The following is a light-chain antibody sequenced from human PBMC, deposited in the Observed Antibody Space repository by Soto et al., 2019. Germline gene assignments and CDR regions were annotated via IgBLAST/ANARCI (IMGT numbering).Light chain of an antibody. V-gene: IGLV2-23*01. CDR3: CSYVGSDTYVI. J-gene: IGLJ2*01. Sequence: QSALTQPASVSGSPGQSITISCTGTISDIGGYILVSWYQQEPGKAPKLMIYEGSKRPSGVSNRFSGSKSGNTASLTISGLQAEDEAHYYCCSYVGSDTYVIFGGGTKLTVL. CDR1: ISDIGGYIL. CDR2: EGS.